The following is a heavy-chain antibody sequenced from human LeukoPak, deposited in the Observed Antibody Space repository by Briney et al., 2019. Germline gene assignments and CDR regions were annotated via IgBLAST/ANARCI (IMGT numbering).Heavy chain of an antibody. D-gene: IGHD5-18*01. CDR3: ARHVDTAMVGAFDY. V-gene: IGHV1-69*06. CDR2: IIPIFGTA. CDR1: GGTFSSYA. Sequence: ASVKVSCKASGGTFSSYAISWVRQAPGQGLEWMGGIIPIFGTANYAQKFQGRVTITADKSTSTAYMELSSLRSEDTAVYYCARHVDTAMVGAFDYWGQGTLVTVSS. J-gene: IGHJ4*02.